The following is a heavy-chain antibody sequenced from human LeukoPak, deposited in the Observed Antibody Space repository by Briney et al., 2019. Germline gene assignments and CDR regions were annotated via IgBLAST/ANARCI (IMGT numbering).Heavy chain of an antibody. CDR3: ARDWIDTSYYYYYMDV. CDR1: GYSFTDYY. J-gene: IGHJ6*03. Sequence: ASVKVSCKASGYSFTDYYMHWVRQAPGQGLEWMGWINPNSGGTNYAQKFQGRVTMTRDTSISTAYMELSRLRSDDTAVYYCARDWIDTSYYYYYMDVWGKGTTVTVSS. CDR2: INPNSGGT. V-gene: IGHV1-2*02. D-gene: IGHD2-2*03.